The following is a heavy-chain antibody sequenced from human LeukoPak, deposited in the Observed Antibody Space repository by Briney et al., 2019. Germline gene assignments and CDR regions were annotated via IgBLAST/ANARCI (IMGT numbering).Heavy chain of an antibody. Sequence: GGSLRLSCAASGFTLSSYEMNWVRQAPGKGLEWVSYISSTGSTIYYADSVKGRFTISRDNAKNSLYLQMNSLRAEDTAVYYCARVGYSSGWYNAFDIWGQGTMVTVSS. CDR1: GFTLSSYE. J-gene: IGHJ3*02. CDR3: ARVGYSSGWYNAFDI. D-gene: IGHD6-19*01. V-gene: IGHV3-48*03. CDR2: ISSTGSTI.